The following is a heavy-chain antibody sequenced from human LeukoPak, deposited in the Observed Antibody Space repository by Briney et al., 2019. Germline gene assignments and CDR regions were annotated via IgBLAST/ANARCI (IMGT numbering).Heavy chain of an antibody. CDR2: ISGSGGST. J-gene: IGHJ5*02. V-gene: IGHV3-23*01. CDR1: GFTFSSYG. D-gene: IGHD3-9*01. Sequence: WGSLRLSCAAPGFTFSSYGMSWVRQAPGKGLEWVSAISGSGGSTYYADSVKGRFTISRDNSKNTLYLQMNSLRAEDTAVYYCAKGIRDILTGYGGANWFDPWGQGTLVTVSS. CDR3: AKGIRDILTGYGGANWFDP.